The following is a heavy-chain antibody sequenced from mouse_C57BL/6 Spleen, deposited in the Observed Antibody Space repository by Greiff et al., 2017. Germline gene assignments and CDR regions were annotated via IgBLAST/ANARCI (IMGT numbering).Heavy chain of an antibody. J-gene: IGHJ4*01. CDR2: ISNGGGST. D-gene: IGHD2-5*01. Sequence: EVKLMESGGGLVQPGGSLKLSCAASGFTFSDYYMYWVRQTPEKRLEWVAYISNGGGSTYYPDTVKGRFTISRDNAKNTLYLQMSRLKSEDTAMYYCARQGAAYYSNYGYAMDYWGQGTSVTVSS. CDR3: ARQGAAYYSNYGYAMDY. V-gene: IGHV5-12*01. CDR1: GFTFSDYY.